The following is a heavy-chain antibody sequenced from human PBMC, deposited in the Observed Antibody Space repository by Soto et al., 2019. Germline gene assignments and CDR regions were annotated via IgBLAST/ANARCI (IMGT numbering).Heavy chain of an antibody. CDR3: ARVEFRESWGYYFEY. CDR2: ISPYDDST. CDR1: GGTFSSYT. J-gene: IGHJ4*02. Sequence: ASVKVSCKASGGTFSSYTISWVRQAPGQGFEWMGWISPYDDSTIYAQKLQGRVTMTRDTSARTANMELRSLRSDDTAVYYCARVEFRESWGYYFEYWGQGTLVTVSS. D-gene: IGHD3-10*01. V-gene: IGHV1-18*01.